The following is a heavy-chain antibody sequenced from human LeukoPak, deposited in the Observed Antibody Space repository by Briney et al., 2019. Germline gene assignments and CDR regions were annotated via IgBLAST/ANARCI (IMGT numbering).Heavy chain of an antibody. CDR3: ARQRDSSGYFPGGAFDT. CDR2: IYYSGST. D-gene: IGHD3-22*01. J-gene: IGHJ3*02. V-gene: IGHV4-59*01. Sequence: PSETLSLTCTVSGGSISSYYWSWIRQPPGKGLEWIGYIYYSGSTNYNPSLKSRVTISVDTSKNQFSLKLSSVTAADTAVYYCARQRDSSGYFPGGAFDTWGQGTMVTISS. CDR1: GGSISSYY.